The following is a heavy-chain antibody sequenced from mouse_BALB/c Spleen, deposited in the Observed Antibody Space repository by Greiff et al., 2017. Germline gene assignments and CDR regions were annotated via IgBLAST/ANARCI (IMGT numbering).Heavy chain of an antibody. V-gene: IGHV1-4*01. CDR2: INPSSGYT. Sequence: QVQLQQSGAELARPGASVKMSCKASGYTFTSYTMHWVKQRPGQGLEWIGYINPSSGYTNYNQKFKDKATLTADKSSSTAYMQLSSLTSEDSAVYYCARGVPDGYYFDYWGQGTTLTVSS. CDR3: ARGVPDGYYFDY. J-gene: IGHJ2*01. CDR1: GYTFTSYT. D-gene: IGHD3-2*02.